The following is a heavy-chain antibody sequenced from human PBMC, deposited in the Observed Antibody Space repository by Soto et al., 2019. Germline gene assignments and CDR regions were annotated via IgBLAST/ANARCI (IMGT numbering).Heavy chain of an antibody. CDR3: ARYIAVPGTVWFDP. V-gene: IGHV1-18*04. Sequence: ASVKVSCKASGYTFTSYGISWVRQAPGQGLEWMGWISAYNGNTNYAQKLQGRVTMTTDTSTSTAYMELRSLRSDDTAVYYCARYIAVPGTVWFDPWGQGTLVTVSS. CDR1: GYTFTSYG. J-gene: IGHJ5*02. D-gene: IGHD6-19*01. CDR2: ISAYNGNT.